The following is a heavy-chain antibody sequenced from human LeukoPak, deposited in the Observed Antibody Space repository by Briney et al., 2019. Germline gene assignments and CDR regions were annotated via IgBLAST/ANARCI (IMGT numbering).Heavy chain of an antibody. D-gene: IGHD3-22*01. CDR3: ARGPAASGYYDSRGRNGYFDY. Sequence: GGSLRLSCSASGFTFSSYEMNWVRQAPGKGLEWVSYISSSGSTIYYADSVKGRFTISRDNAKNSLYLQMNSLRAEDTAVYYCARGPAASGYYDSRGRNGYFDYWGQGTLVTVSS. CDR1: GFTFSSYE. V-gene: IGHV3-48*03. J-gene: IGHJ4*02. CDR2: ISSSGSTI.